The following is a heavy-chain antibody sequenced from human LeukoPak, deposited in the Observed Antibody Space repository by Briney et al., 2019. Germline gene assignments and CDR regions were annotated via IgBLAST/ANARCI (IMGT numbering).Heavy chain of an antibody. CDR1: GGSISSGDYY. J-gene: IGHJ4*02. V-gene: IGHV4-30-4*01. Sequence: PSETLSLTCTVSGGSISSGDYYWSWIRQPPGKGLEWIGYIYYSGSTYYNPSLKSRVTISVDTSKNRFSLKLSSVTAADTAVYYCARGVNSGWPHFDYWGQGTLVTVSS. D-gene: IGHD6-19*01. CDR3: ARGVNSGWPHFDY. CDR2: IYYSGST.